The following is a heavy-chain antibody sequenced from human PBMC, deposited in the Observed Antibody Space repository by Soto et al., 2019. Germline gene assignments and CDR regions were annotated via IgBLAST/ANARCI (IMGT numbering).Heavy chain of an antibody. V-gene: IGHV3-30-3*01. CDR2: ISYDGSNK. CDR3: ARDVESGSSQCYYYYDGMGV. J-gene: IGHJ6*02. D-gene: IGHD1-26*01. CDR1: GFTFSSYA. Sequence: QVQLVESGGGVVQPGRSLRLSCAASGFTFSSYAMHWVRQAPGKGLEWVAVISYDGSNKYYADSVKGRFTISRDNSKNTLYLQMNSLRAEETAVYYCARDVESGSSQCYYYYDGMGVWGQGTTVTVSS.